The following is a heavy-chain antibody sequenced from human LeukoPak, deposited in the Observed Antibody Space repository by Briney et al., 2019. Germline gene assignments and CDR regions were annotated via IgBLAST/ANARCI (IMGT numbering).Heavy chain of an antibody. CDR1: IGSFSGYY. V-gene: IGHV4-34*01. CDR3: ARGLYLGGYSGYDMPYYFDY. CDR2: INHSGST. Sequence: SETLSLTCAVYIGSFSGYYWSWIRQPPGKGLEWIGDINHSGSTNNNPSLKSRVTISVDTSKNQFSLKLSSVTAADTAVYYCARGLYLGGYSGYDMPYYFDYWGQGTLVTVSS. D-gene: IGHD5-12*01. J-gene: IGHJ4*02.